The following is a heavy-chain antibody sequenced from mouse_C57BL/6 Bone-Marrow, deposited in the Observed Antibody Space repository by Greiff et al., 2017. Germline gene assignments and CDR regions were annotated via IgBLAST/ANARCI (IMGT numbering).Heavy chain of an antibody. D-gene: IGHD4-1*01. CDR1: GFSLTSYG. Sequence: VKLVESGPGLVQPSQSLSITCTVSGFSLTSYGVHWVRQSPGKGLEWLGVIWSGGSTDYNAAFISRLSVSKDNSKGQVFFKMNSLQADDTAIYYCARNLGRRDYWGQGTSVTVSS. J-gene: IGHJ4*01. V-gene: IGHV2-2*01. CDR3: ARNLGRRDY. CDR2: IWSGGST.